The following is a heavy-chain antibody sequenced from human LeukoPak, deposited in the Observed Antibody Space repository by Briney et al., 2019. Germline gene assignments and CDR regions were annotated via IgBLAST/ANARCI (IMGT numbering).Heavy chain of an antibody. V-gene: IGHV3-53*05. J-gene: IGHJ5*02. CDR2: IYSGGST. CDR1: GFTVSSNY. CDR3: ASETGYYYGSGHDP. Sequence: GGSLRLSCAASGFTVSSNYMSWVRQAPGKGLEWVSVIYSGGSTYYADSVKGRFTISRDNSKNTLYLQMNSLRAEDTAVYYCASETGYYYGSGHDPWGQGTLVTVSS. D-gene: IGHD3-10*01.